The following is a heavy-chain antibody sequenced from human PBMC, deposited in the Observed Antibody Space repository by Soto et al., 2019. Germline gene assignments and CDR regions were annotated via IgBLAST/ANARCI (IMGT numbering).Heavy chain of an antibody. J-gene: IGHJ4*02. D-gene: IGHD3-16*02. Sequence: GGSLRLSCTASGFTFGDYAMSWFRQAPGKGLEWVGFIRSKADGGTTEYAASVKARFTITRDDSKSIAYLQMNGLKAEDSAVYYCIRGGYDYIWGSYRFDYWGQGTLVTVSS. V-gene: IGHV3-49*03. CDR2: IRSKADGGTT. CDR1: GFTFGDYA. CDR3: IRGGYDYIWGSYRFDY.